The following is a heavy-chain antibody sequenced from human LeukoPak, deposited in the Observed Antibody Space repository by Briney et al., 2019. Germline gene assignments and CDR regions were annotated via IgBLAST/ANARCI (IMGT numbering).Heavy chain of an antibody. CDR2: IYSGDNT. Sequence: GGSLRLSCAASGFTVSSTCMSWVRQAPGKGLEWVSIIYSGDNTYYADSVKGRFTISRDNSKNTMFLQMNSLRAEDTAVYYCAKKWGVGTTTLDYFDYWGQGTLVTVSA. V-gene: IGHV3-53*01. D-gene: IGHD1-26*01. CDR3: AKKWGVGTTTLDYFDY. J-gene: IGHJ4*02. CDR1: GFTVSSTC.